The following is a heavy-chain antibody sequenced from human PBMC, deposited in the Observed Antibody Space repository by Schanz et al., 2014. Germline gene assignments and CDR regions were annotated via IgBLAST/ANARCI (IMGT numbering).Heavy chain of an antibody. CDR2: VNSDGRST. J-gene: IGHJ6*02. CDR1: GFTFKSYW. CDR3: ASQGGAFYVYGMDV. D-gene: IGHD3-16*01. V-gene: IGHV3-74*01. Sequence: EVQLGESGGGLVQPGGSLRLSCAASGFTFKSYWMHWVRQAPGKGLEWVSRVNSDGRSTSYADSVKGRFTISRDNAKSTLYLQMNSLRVEDTAVYYCASQGGAFYVYGMDVWGQGTTVTVSS.